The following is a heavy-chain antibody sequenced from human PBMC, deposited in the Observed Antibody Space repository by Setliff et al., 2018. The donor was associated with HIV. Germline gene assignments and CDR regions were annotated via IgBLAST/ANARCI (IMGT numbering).Heavy chain of an antibody. D-gene: IGHD6-19*01. V-gene: IGHV1-18*04. CDR1: GDTSTIHY. Sequence: ASVKVSCKASGDTSTIHYIHWVRQAPGQGLEWMGWISAYNGNTDYARNLQGRLTMTTDTSTNTAFMELRSLRSDDTAVYYCARDPPSSGWYRADYWGQGTLVTVSS. CDR2: ISAYNGNT. J-gene: IGHJ4*02. CDR3: ARDPPSSGWYRADY.